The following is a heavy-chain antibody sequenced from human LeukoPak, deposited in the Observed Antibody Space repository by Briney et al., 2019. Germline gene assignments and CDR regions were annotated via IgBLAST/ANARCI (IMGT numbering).Heavy chain of an antibody. D-gene: IGHD3-22*01. Sequence: PGGSLRLSCAASGFTFNNYNMNWVRQAPGKALEWVSSITSSGAYIFYADSVKGRFTISRDNAKNSLYLQMNSLRAEDTALYYCARGLYYYDSSGYYTLRGYYYYMDVWGKGTTVTVSS. V-gene: IGHV3-21*04. CDR1: GFTFNNYN. CDR2: ITSSGAYI. CDR3: ARGLYYYDSSGYYTLRGYYYYMDV. J-gene: IGHJ6*03.